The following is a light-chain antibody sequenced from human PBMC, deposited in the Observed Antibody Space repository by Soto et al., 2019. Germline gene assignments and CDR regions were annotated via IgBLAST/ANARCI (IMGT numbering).Light chain of an antibody. CDR2: KAS. J-gene: IGKJ1*01. CDR3: QQYNDYSST. V-gene: IGKV1-5*03. Sequence: IQMTQSPSTLSASVGDRVAITCRASQSIGIWLAWYQKKPGKAPRFLIYKASTLQTGVPSRFSGSGSGTEFTLTISSQQPDDFANYDCQQYNDYSSTFGQVTKVEIK. CDR1: QSIGIW.